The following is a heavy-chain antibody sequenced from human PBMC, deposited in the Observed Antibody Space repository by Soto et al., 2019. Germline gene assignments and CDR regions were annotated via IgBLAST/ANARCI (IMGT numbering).Heavy chain of an antibody. V-gene: IGHV1-58*01. Sequence: SVKGSCKASGFTFTSSAVQWVRQARGQRLEWIGWIVVGSGNTNYAQKFQERVTITRDMSTSTAYMELSSLRSEDTAVYYCAAEKAYDSNPTLDYWGQGTLVTVSS. D-gene: IGHD3-22*01. CDR1: GFTFTSSA. CDR2: IVVGSGNT. CDR3: AAEKAYDSNPTLDY. J-gene: IGHJ4*02.